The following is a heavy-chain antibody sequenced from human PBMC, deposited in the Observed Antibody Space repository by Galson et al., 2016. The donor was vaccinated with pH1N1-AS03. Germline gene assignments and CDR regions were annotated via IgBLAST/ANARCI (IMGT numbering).Heavy chain of an antibody. V-gene: IGHV4-34*01. CDR1: GGSFNNYY. CDR2: INHSGST. CDR3: ARHVNRGRFYPFGDYDR. Sequence: SETLSLTCAVYGGSFNNYYWNWIRQSPGKGLEWVGEINHSGSTDYNPSLKSRVTISLDTAKDQFSLQVTSVTAADTAIYYCARHVNRGRFYPFGDYDRWGQGMLVTVSS. D-gene: IGHD4-17*01. J-gene: IGHJ4*02.